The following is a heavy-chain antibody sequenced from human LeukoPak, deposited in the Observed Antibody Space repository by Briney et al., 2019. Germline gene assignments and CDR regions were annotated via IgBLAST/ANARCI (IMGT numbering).Heavy chain of an antibody. Sequence: ASVKVSCKTSGGTFSSYAISWVRQAPGQGLEWMGRIIPIFHTTNYAQKFQGRVTITTDESTSTAYMELSSLRSEDTAVYYCARDIPGSSGYFNDAFDICGQGTMVTVSS. D-gene: IGHD3-22*01. J-gene: IGHJ3*02. V-gene: IGHV1-69*05. CDR2: IIPIFHTT. CDR1: GGTFSSYA. CDR3: ARDIPGSSGYFNDAFDI.